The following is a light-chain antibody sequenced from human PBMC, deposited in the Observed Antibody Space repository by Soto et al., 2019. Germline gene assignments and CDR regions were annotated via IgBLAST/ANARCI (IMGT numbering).Light chain of an antibody. Sequence: QAVVTQPPSASGTPGQRVTISCSGSTSNIGSNYVYWYQQLPGTAPKLVIYRNSQRPSGVPDRFSGSKSGTSASLAISGLRSEDEADYYCAAWDDSLSGQVFGGGTKLTVL. V-gene: IGLV1-47*01. J-gene: IGLJ3*02. CDR2: RNS. CDR3: AAWDDSLSGQV. CDR1: TSNIGSNY.